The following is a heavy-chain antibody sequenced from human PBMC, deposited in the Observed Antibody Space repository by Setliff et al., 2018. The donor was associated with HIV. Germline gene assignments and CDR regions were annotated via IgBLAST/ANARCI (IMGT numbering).Heavy chain of an antibody. Sequence: GGSLRLSCAASGFTFNNYAIHWVRQAPGKGLEWVALISYDGTYKYYAESVKGRFTISRDNSRNTLYLQMNSLRAEDTAVYYCARGRNRNYVVYGMDVWGQGTTVTVSS. D-gene: IGHD1-7*01. CDR3: ARGRNRNYVVYGMDV. CDR2: ISYDGTYK. J-gene: IGHJ6*02. V-gene: IGHV3-30*04. CDR1: GFTFNNYA.